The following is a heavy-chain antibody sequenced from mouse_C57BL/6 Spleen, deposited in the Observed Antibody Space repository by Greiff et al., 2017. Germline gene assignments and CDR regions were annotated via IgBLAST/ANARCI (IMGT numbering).Heavy chain of an antibody. CDR1: GFNIKDYY. Sequence: VQLQQSGAELVKPGASVKLSCTASGFNIKDYYMHWVKQRTEQGLEWIGRIDPEDGETKYAPNFQGKATITADTSSNTAYLQLSSLTSEDTAVYYCARGATVVATGDYWGQGTTLTVSS. CDR3: ARGATVVATGDY. D-gene: IGHD1-1*01. CDR2: IDPEDGET. J-gene: IGHJ2*01. V-gene: IGHV14-2*01.